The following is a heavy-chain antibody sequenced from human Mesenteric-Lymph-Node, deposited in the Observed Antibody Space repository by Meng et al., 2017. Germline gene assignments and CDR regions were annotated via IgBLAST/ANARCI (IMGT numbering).Heavy chain of an antibody. J-gene: IGHJ4*02. V-gene: IGHV4-59*01. CDR3: ARDYYDSSGYFLFDY. CDR2: IYYSGST. Sequence: SETLSLTCTVSGGSISSYYWSWTRQPPGKGLEWIGYIYYSGSTNYNPSLKSRVTISVDTSKNQFSLKLSSVTAADTAVYYCARDYYDSSGYFLFDYWGQGTLVTVSS. CDR1: GGSISSYY. D-gene: IGHD3-22*01.